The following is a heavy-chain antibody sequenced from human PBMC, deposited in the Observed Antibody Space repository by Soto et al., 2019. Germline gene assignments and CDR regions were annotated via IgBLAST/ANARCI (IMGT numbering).Heavy chain of an antibody. D-gene: IGHD4-17*01. Sequence: SETLSLTCNVSGASISSGDYYWSWIRQPPGKGLEWIGYIYFSETTSYKQSLKNRVTISVDRSKNQFSLKLSSVTAADTAVYYCGRAHYGDYGYGMDVWGQGTTVTVSS. CDR2: IYFSETT. V-gene: IGHV4-30-4*01. CDR1: GASISSGDYY. J-gene: IGHJ6*02. CDR3: GRAHYGDYGYGMDV.